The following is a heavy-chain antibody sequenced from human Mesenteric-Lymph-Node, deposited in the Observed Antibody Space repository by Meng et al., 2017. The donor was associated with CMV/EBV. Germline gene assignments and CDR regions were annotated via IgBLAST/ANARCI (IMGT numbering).Heavy chain of an antibody. Sequence: GGSLRLSCSGTGFNFGDYCMTWVRQAPGKGLEWVSAISGSGGSTYYADSVKGRFTISRDNSKNTLYLQMNSLRAEDTAVYYCAKGQLWFGYDDYWGQGTLVTVPQ. D-gene: IGHD3-10*01. CDR1: GFNFGDYC. CDR3: AKGQLWFGYDDY. J-gene: IGHJ4*02. CDR2: ISGSGGST. V-gene: IGHV3-23*01.